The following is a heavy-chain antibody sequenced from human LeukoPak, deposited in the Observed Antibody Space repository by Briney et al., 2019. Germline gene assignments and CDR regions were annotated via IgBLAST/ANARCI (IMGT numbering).Heavy chain of an antibody. CDR1: GGTFSSFA. J-gene: IGHJ6*02. D-gene: IGHD3-3*01. Sequence: SVKVSCKASGGTFSSFAISWVRQAPGQWLELMGRSIPIFGTANYTQKFQGRVTITADESTSTAYMELSSLRSEDTAVYYCARVRVYDFWSGYYSPNYYYYGMDVWGQGTTVTVSS. V-gene: IGHV1-69*13. CDR3: ARVRVYDFWSGYYSPNYYYYGMDV. CDR2: SIPIFGTA.